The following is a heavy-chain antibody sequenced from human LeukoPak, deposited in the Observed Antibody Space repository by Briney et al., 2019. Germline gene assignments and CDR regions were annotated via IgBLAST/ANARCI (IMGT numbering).Heavy chain of an antibody. CDR3: ASSGLGPHRAVTGYYMDV. CDR2: IYSGGVT. Sequence: QPGGSLRLSCAASGFTVSSKYMGWVRQAPEKRLEWVSVIYSGGVTYYADSVKGRFTISRDNSKNTLYFQMNSLRAEDTAVYYCASSGLGPHRAVTGYYMDVWGKGTTVTVSS. J-gene: IGHJ6*03. V-gene: IGHV3-53*01. CDR1: GFTVSSKY. D-gene: IGHD6-19*01.